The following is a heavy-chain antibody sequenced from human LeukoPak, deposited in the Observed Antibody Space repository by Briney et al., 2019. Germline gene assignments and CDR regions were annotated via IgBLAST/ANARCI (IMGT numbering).Heavy chain of an antibody. CDR2: IIPILGIA. CDR1: GGTFSSYA. Sequence: SVKVSCKASGGTFSSYAISWVRQAPGQGLEWMGRIIPILGIANYAQKFQGRVAITADKSTSTAYMELSSLRSEDTAVYYCARVGLHDFWSGYSFDYWGQGTLVTVSS. D-gene: IGHD3-3*01. CDR3: ARVGLHDFWSGYSFDY. V-gene: IGHV1-69*04. J-gene: IGHJ4*02.